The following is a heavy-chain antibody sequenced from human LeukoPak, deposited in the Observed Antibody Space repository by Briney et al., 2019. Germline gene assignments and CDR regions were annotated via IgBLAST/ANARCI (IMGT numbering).Heavy chain of an antibody. CDR2: IYYSGNT. D-gene: IGHD3-22*01. CDR1: GGSINSYY. J-gene: IGHJ2*01. CDR3: ARDRDSSGLRDFDL. V-gene: IGHV4-59*01. Sequence: PSETLSLTCTVSGGSINSYYWSWIRQPPGKGLEWIGYIYYSGNTNYNPSLKSRVSISIDTSKNQLSLQLSSVTAADTAVYYCARDRDSSGLRDFDLGGRGTLVTVSA.